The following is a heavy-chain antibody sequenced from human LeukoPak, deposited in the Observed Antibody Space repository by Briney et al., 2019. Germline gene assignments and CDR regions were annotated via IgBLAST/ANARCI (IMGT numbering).Heavy chain of an antibody. CDR1: GYNFAELS. V-gene: IGHV1-2*02. Sequence: ASVKVSCKVSGYNFAELSIHWVRQAPGQGLEWMGWINPNSGVTNYAQKFQGRVTMTRDTSISTAYMELSRLRSDDTAVYYCARVLDSGYPVWDCWGQGTLVTVSS. CDR2: INPNSGVT. CDR3: ARVLDSGYPVWDC. D-gene: IGHD5-12*01. J-gene: IGHJ4*02.